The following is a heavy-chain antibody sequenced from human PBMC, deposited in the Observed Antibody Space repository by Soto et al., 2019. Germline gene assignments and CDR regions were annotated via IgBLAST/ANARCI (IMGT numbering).Heavy chain of an antibody. D-gene: IGHD2-21*02. Sequence: QVQLQESGPGLVKPSQTLSLTCTVSGGSISSGGYYWSWIRQHPGKGLEWIGYIYYSGSTYYNPSLKSRVTISVDTSKHQFSLKLSSVTAADTAVYYCARLGVVTANRESWYFDLWGRGTLVTVSS. J-gene: IGHJ2*01. CDR2: IYYSGST. CDR3: ARLGVVTANRESWYFDL. V-gene: IGHV4-31*03. CDR1: GGSISSGGYY.